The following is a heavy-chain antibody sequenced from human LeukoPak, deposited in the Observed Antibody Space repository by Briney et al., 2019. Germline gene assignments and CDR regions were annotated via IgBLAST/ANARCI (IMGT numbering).Heavy chain of an antibody. CDR2: IYPGDSDT. Sequence: GESLKISCKGSGYSFTSYWIGWVRQMPGKGLEWMGIIYPGDSDTRYSPSFQGQVTISADKSLSTAYLQWSSLKASDTAMYYCARHPIPPRYCGGDCYPYYFDYWGQGTLVTVSS. V-gene: IGHV5-51*01. J-gene: IGHJ4*02. D-gene: IGHD2-21*01. CDR3: ARHPIPPRYCGGDCYPYYFDY. CDR1: GYSFTSYW.